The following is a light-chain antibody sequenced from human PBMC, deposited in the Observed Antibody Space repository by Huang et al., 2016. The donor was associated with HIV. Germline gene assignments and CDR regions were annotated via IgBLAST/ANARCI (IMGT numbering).Light chain of an antibody. CDR1: QSVFKN. CDR2: GSS. Sequence: ENLMTQSPSTLSVSPGESATLSCRASQSVFKNLAWYQQKPGQAPKLLIYGSSTRAAGIPSRFSGSGSGTYFTLTISSLQSEDFAVYYCQQYNTSPRTFGQGTKVEV. V-gene: IGKV3-15*01. CDR3: QQYNTSPRT. J-gene: IGKJ1*01.